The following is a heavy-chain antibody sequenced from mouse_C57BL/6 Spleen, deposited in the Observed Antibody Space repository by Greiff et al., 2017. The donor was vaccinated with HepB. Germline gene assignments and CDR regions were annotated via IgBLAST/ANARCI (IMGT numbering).Heavy chain of an antibody. V-gene: IGHV5-4*01. Sequence: EVHLVESGGGLVKPGGSLKLSCAASGFTFSSYAMSWVRQTPEKRLEWVATISDGGSYTYYPDNVKGRFTISRDNAKNNLYLQMSHLKSEDTAMYYCARRDYDYGGYFDYWGQGTTLTVSS. CDR2: ISDGGSYT. CDR1: GFTFSSYA. CDR3: ARRDYDYGGYFDY. J-gene: IGHJ2*01. D-gene: IGHD2-4*01.